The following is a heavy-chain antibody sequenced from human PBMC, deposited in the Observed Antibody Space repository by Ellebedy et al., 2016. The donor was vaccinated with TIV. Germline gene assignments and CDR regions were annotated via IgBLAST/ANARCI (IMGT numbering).Heavy chain of an antibody. V-gene: IGHV1-18*04. D-gene: IGHD1-26*01. CDR1: GYTFTSYG. CDR2: ISAYNGNT. CDR3: ARGYSAGFIVGATLSAFDI. J-gene: IGHJ3*02. Sequence: ASVKVSXKASGYTFTSYGISWVRQAPGQGLEWMGWISAYNGNTNYAQKLQGRVTMTTDTSTSTAYMELRSLRSDDTAVYYCARGYSAGFIVGATLSAFDIWGQGTMVTVSS.